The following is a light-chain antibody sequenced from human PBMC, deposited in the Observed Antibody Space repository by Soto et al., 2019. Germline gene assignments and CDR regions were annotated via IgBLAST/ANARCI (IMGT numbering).Light chain of an antibody. CDR3: QQYNTYYT. CDR1: QNIRNW. CDR2: DAS. V-gene: IGKV1-5*01. Sequence: TLSASALSATIKDSFTITCRASQNIRNWLAWYQQKPGKAPNPLIYDASSLKSGVPARFSGSGSGTEFTLTISRLQTDDFATYSCQQYNTYYTFGEGRRLEVK. J-gene: IGKJ5*01.